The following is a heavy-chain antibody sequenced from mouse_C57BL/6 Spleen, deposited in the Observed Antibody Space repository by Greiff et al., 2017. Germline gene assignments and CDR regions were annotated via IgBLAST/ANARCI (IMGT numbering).Heavy chain of an antibody. Sequence: VMLVESDAELVKPGASVKISCKVSGYTFTDHTIHWMKQRPEQGLEWIGYIYPRDGSTKYNEKFKGKATLTADKSSSTAYMQLNSLTSEDSAVYFCARSIDYYGSKDYFDYWGQGTTLTVSS. CDR3: ARSIDYYGSKDYFDY. V-gene: IGHV1-78*01. CDR2: IYPRDGST. J-gene: IGHJ2*01. D-gene: IGHD1-1*01. CDR1: GYTFTDHT.